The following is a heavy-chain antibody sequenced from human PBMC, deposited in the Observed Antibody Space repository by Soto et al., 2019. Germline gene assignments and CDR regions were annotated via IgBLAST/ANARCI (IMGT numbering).Heavy chain of an antibody. CDR2: IYDDGAT. Sequence: LXLSCAASEFAFSTDYLIWVGQAPGMGLECVSVIYDDGATYYADSVRGRFTISRDNSKNTLYLQMNSLRAEDTAVYFCARGALYSYGSYFDCWGQGTLVTVSS. CDR1: EFAFSTDY. D-gene: IGHD5-18*01. CDR3: ARGALYSYGSYFDC. J-gene: IGHJ4*02. V-gene: IGHV3-53*01.